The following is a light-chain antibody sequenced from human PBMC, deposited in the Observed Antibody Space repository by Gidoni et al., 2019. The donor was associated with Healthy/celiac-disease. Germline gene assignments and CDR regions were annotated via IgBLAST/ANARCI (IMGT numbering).Light chain of an antibody. Sequence: QSALTQPASVSGSPGQSITLSCTGTSSDVGSYNLVSWYQQHPGKAPKLMIYEGSKRPSGGSNRFSGSKSGNTASLTISGLQAEDEADYYCCSYAGSSTWVFGGGTKLTVL. CDR1: SSDVGSYNL. J-gene: IGLJ3*02. CDR2: EGS. CDR3: CSYAGSSTWV. V-gene: IGLV2-23*01.